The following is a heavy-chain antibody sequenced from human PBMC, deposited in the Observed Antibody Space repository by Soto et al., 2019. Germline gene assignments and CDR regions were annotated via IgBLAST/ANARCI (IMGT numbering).Heavy chain of an antibody. D-gene: IGHD3-3*01. Sequence: AVKVSCKASGGTFSSYAMSWVRQAPGQGLEWMGGIIPIFGTANYAQKFQGRVTITADESTSTAYMELSSLRSEDTAVYYRARAYYDFWSGYHRGYYFDYWGQGTLVTVSS. V-gene: IGHV1-69*13. CDR1: GGTFSSYA. CDR2: IIPIFGTA. J-gene: IGHJ4*02. CDR3: ARAYYDFWSGYHRGYYFDY.